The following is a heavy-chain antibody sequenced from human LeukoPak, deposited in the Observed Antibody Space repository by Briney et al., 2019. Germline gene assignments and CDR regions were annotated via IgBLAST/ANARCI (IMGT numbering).Heavy chain of an antibody. CDR3: ARVASKGGMDV. J-gene: IGHJ6*02. CDR1: GGSIGSYH. Sequence: SETLSLTCTVSGGSIGSYHWSWIRQPPGKGLEWIGHVHYTWNTKYNPSLTGRVSISLDRSKNQFSLSLSSLTAADTAVYYCARVASKGGMDVWGQGTTVIVSS. V-gene: IGHV4-59*01. CDR2: VHYTWNT. D-gene: IGHD5/OR15-5a*01.